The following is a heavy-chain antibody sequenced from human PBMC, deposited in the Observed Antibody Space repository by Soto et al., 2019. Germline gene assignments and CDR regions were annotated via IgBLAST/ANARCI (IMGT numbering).Heavy chain of an antibody. CDR3: TPWGATTAQGFDY. CDR1: GFIFSGSA. CDR2: IRSKANSYAT. Sequence: EVQLVESGGGLVQPGGSLKLSCAASGFIFSGSAMHWVRQASGKGLEWVGRIRSKANSYATAYAASVKGRFTISRDDSKNTAYLQMNSMKTEDTAGYYCTPWGATTAQGFDYWGQGTLVTVSS. J-gene: IGHJ4*02. V-gene: IGHV3-73*02. D-gene: IGHD1-26*01.